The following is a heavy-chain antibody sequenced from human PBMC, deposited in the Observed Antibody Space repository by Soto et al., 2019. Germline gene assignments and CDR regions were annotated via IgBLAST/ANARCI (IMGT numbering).Heavy chain of an antibody. CDR2: IHYTGFS. D-gene: IGHD2-15*01. V-gene: IGHV4-59*02. Sequence: SETLSLTCSFSGDSVTSHYLTWIRQSPEKGLEWIGYIHYTGFSHYSPSLKSRVTISVDTSKNQFSLKLTSVTAADTAVYYCARWVVVAANNWFDPWGQGTLVTVSS. CDR1: GDSVTSHY. CDR3: ARWVVVAANNWFDP. J-gene: IGHJ5*02.